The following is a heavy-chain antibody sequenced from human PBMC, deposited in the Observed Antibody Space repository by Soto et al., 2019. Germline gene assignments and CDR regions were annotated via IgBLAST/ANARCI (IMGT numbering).Heavy chain of an antibody. V-gene: IGHV3-43*01. CDR1: GFTFDDYT. CDR2: ISWDGGST. D-gene: IGHD3-10*01. Sequence: GGSLRLSCAASGFTFDDYTMHWVRQAPGKGLEWVSLISWDGGSTYYADSVKGRFTISRDNSKNSLYLQMNSLRPEDTALYYCAKDAARHGSVYYYGMDVWGQGTTVTVS. J-gene: IGHJ6*02. CDR3: AKDAARHGSVYYYGMDV.